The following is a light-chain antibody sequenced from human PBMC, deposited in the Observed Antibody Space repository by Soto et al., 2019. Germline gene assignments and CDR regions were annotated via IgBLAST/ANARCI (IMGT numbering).Light chain of an antibody. CDR1: QSVGASY. Sequence: EIVLTQSPGTLSLSPGERATLSCRASQSVGASYLAWYQQKPGQAPRLLIYAASSRATGIPDRFSGSGSGTDFTLTISRLEPEDFAVYYCQQYGISPPNTFGQATRLEIK. CDR3: QQYGISPPNT. V-gene: IGKV3-20*01. CDR2: AAS. J-gene: IGKJ5*01.